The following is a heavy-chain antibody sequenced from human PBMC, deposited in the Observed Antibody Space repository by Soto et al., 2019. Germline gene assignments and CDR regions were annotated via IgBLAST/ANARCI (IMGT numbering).Heavy chain of an antibody. CDR1: GGTFSSYA. CDR3: ARRKWHYYDSSGYYR. J-gene: IGHJ5*02. Sequence: QVQLVQSGAEVKKPGSSVKVSCKASGGTFSSYAISWVRQAPGQGLEWMGGIIPIFGTANYAQKFQGRVTITADKSTSTSYMELSSLRSEDTAVYYCARRKWHYYDSSGYYRWGQGTLVTVSS. D-gene: IGHD3-22*01. V-gene: IGHV1-69*06. CDR2: IIPIFGTA.